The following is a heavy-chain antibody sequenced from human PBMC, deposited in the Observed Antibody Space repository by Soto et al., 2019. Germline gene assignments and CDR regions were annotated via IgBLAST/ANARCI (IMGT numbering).Heavy chain of an antibody. V-gene: IGHV1-8*01. Sequence: ASVKVSCKASGYTFTSYDINWVRQATGQGLEWMGWMNPNSGNTGYAQKFQGRVTMTRNTSISTAYMELSSLRSEDTAVYYCATGRYSYYDFWSGYSRRRYFDYWGQGTPVTVSS. D-gene: IGHD3-3*01. CDR3: ATGRYSYYDFWSGYSRRRYFDY. J-gene: IGHJ4*02. CDR1: GYTFTSYD. CDR2: MNPNSGNT.